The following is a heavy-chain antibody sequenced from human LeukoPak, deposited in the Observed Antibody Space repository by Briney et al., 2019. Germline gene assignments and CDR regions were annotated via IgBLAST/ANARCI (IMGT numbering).Heavy chain of an antibody. V-gene: IGHV3-23*01. D-gene: IGHD3-9*01. CDR1: GFTFSSYG. CDR3: AKAANYDILTGYYLDY. Sequence: PGGSLRLSCAASGFTFSSYGMHWVRQAPGKGLEWVSAITGGGDTTYYADSVKGRFTISRDNSKNTLYLQMNNLRAEDTAIYYCAKAANYDILTGYYLDYWGQGTLVTVSS. J-gene: IGHJ4*02. CDR2: ITGGGDTT.